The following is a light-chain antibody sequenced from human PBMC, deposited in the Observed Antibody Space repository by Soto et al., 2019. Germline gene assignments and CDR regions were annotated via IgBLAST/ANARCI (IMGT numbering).Light chain of an antibody. CDR1: SSDVGAYNY. V-gene: IGLV2-14*01. CDR3: TSYTRTSTYV. Sequence: HSVLTQPASVSGSPGQSITISCTGTSSDVGAYNYVSWYQQHPGKVPKLMIYDVTNRPSGVSNRFSGSKSGNTASLTISGLQAEDEADYYCTSYTRTSTYVFGPGTKVTVL. J-gene: IGLJ1*01. CDR2: DVT.